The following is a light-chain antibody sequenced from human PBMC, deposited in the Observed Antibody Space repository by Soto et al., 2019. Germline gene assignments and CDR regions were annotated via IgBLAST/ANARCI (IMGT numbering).Light chain of an antibody. CDR2: RTS. CDR3: RQGAVWAPT. V-gene: IGKV2-30*01. Sequence: DVVMTQSPLSLPVTLGQPASISCRSSQSIVYSDGNAYLSWFQQRPGQPPRRLIYRTSNRGSGGPGRFRGSGSGTDFTLTISRVEAEDVGVYYCRQGAVWAPTFGRGTKVEIK. CDR1: QSIVYSDGNAY. J-gene: IGKJ1*01.